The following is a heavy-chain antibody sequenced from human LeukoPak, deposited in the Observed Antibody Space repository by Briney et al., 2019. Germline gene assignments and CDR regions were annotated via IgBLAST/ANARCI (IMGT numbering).Heavy chain of an antibody. J-gene: IGHJ5*02. D-gene: IGHD3-22*01. CDR3: ARGLPFTMIVVVSNWFDP. CDR1: GGSFSGYY. V-gene: IGHV4-34*01. CDR2: INHSGST. Sequence: PSETLSLTCAVYGGSFSGYYWSWIRQPPGKGLEWIGEINHSGSTNYNPSLKSRVTISVDTSKNQFSLKLSSVTAADTAVYYCARGLPFTMIVVVSNWFDPWGQGTLVTVSS.